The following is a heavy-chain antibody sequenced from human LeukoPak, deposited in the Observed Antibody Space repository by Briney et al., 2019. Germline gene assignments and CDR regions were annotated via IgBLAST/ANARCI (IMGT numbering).Heavy chain of an antibody. CDR1: GYSISSGYY. CDR3: ARAQPLRKKYYMDV. V-gene: IGHV4-38-2*01. D-gene: IGHD3-3*01. J-gene: IGHJ6*03. Sequence: SETLSLACAVSGYSISSGYYWGWIRQPPGKGLEWIGSIYHSGSTYYNPSLKSRVTISVDTSKNQFSLKPSSVTAADTAVYYCARAQPLRKKYYMDVWGKGTTVTVSS. CDR2: IYHSGST.